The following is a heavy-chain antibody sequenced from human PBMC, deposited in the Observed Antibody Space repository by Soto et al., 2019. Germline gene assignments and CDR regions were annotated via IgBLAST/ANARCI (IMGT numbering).Heavy chain of an antibody. CDR3: ARHVPYCSDSSHCAYGLDV. CDR1: GGSISSYY. Sequence: QVQLQESGPGLVRPSETLSLICTVSGGSISSYYWSWIRQPPGKGLEWIGYIYYSGTTRYNPARKTRVSIPVNTSKNQFSLKLSALTAADTAVYNCARHVPYCSDSSHCAYGLDVWGQGTTVTVSS. V-gene: IGHV4-59*08. CDR2: IYYSGTT. J-gene: IGHJ6*02. D-gene: IGHD2-15*01.